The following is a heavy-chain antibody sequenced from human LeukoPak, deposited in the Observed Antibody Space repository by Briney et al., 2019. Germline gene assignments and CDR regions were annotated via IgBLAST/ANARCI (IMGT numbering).Heavy chain of an antibody. V-gene: IGHV4-4*07. D-gene: IGHD6-13*01. J-gene: IGHJ6*03. Sequence: SETLSLTCTVSGGSISTYYRSWIRQPAGKGLEWIGRIYTSGSTNYNPSLKSRVTISVDTSKNQFSLKLSSVTAADTAVYYCARGYSSSHDYYYYYMDVWGKGTTVTVSS. CDR2: IYTSGST. CDR1: GGSISTYY. CDR3: ARGYSSSHDYYYYYMDV.